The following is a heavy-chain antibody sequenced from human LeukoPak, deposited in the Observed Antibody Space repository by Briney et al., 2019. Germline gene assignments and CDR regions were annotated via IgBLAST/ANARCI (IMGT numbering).Heavy chain of an antibody. CDR3: ARAPPTDYYDSSGFYYVFDY. CDR2: INHSGST. D-gene: IGHD3-22*01. CDR1: GGSFSGYY. V-gene: IGHV4-34*01. J-gene: IGHJ4*02. Sequence: PSETLSLTCAVYGGSFSGYYWSWIRQPPGKGLEWIGEINHSGSTNYNPSLKSRVTISVDTSKNQFSLKLSSVTAADTAVYFCARAPPTDYYDSSGFYYVFDYWGQGTLVTVSS.